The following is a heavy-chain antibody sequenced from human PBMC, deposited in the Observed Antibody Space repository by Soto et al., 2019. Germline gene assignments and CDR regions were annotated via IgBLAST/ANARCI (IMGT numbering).Heavy chain of an antibody. Sequence: QVQLVQSGAEVKKPGASVKVSCKASGYTFTSYGISWVRQAPGQGLEWMGWISGYNGNTKDAQKLQGRVTMTTDTATRTAYMELRSLRSDDTAVYYCARIRGYKGSEMATIGYGGQGTQVTGSS. D-gene: IGHD1-1*01. CDR3: ARIRGYKGSEMATIGY. CDR1: GYTFTSYG. J-gene: IGHJ4*02. CDR2: ISGYNGNT. V-gene: IGHV1-18*01.